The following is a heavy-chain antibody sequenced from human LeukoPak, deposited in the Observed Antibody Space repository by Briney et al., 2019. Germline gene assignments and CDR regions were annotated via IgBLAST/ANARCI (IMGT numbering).Heavy chain of an antibody. Sequence: SETLSLTCTVSGGSISSYYWSWIRQPAGKGLEWIGRIYTSGSTNYNPSLKSRVTMSVDTSKNQFSLKLSSVTAADTAVYYCARRGSLAAAGNFDYWGQGTLVTVSS. CDR2: IYTSGST. J-gene: IGHJ4*02. CDR3: ARRGSLAAAGNFDY. D-gene: IGHD6-13*01. V-gene: IGHV4-4*07. CDR1: GGSISSYY.